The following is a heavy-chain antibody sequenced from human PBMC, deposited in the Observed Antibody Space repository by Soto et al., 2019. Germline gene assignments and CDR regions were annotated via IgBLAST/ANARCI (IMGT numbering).Heavy chain of an antibody. J-gene: IGHJ5*02. CDR2: ISAYNGNT. V-gene: IGHV1-18*01. Sequence: GASVKVSCKASGYTFTSYGISWVRQAPGQGLEWMGWISAYNGNTNYAQKLQGRVTMTTDTSTSTAYMELRSLRSDDTAVYYCARGGFRITIFGVVIDWFDPWGQGTLVTVSS. D-gene: IGHD3-3*01. CDR3: ARGGFRITIFGVVIDWFDP. CDR1: GYTFTSYG.